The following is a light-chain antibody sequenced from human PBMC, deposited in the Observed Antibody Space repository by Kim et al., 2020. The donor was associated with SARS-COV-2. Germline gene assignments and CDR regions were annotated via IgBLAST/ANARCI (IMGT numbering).Light chain of an antibody. CDR1: QSVSSY. CDR3: QQET. Sequence: SPATLSLSPGERATLSCRASQSVSSYLNWYQQKPGQAPRLLIYDTSNRATGIPARFSGSGSGTDFTLTISSLEPEDFAVYYCQQETFGQGTKVDIK. J-gene: IGKJ1*01. V-gene: IGKV3-11*01. CDR2: DTS.